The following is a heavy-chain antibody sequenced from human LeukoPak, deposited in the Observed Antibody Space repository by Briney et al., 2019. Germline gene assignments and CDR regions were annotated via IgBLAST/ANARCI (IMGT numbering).Heavy chain of an antibody. D-gene: IGHD1-1*01. V-gene: IGHV3-23*01. J-gene: IGHJ4*02. CDR3: AMTLAGVLDSFDS. Sequence: PGGSLRLSCAASGGPFSSLTMSWIRQSPGKGLEWVSGLTGNGGRTFYADSVKGRFTISRDNSKNTVFLQVHSLRTKDTAIYYCAMTLAGVLDSFDSWGQGTLVTVSS. CDR1: GGPFSSLT. CDR2: LTGNGGRT.